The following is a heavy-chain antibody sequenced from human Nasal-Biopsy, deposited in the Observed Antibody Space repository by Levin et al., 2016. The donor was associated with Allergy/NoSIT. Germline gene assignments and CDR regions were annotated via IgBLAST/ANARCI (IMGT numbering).Heavy chain of an antibody. D-gene: IGHD3-10*01. Sequence: SVKVSCKASGDSLVNHAFSWVRQAPGQGLEWMGRIIPILGITTYAQRFQDRVTLTADKSTSTAYMELKSLGSEDTAVYYCASVDRSSYGSGTYYSVDYWGQGTLVTVSS. CDR3: ASVDRSSYGSGTYYSVDY. CDR1: GDSLVNHA. J-gene: IGHJ4*02. CDR2: IIPILGIT. V-gene: IGHV1-69*04.